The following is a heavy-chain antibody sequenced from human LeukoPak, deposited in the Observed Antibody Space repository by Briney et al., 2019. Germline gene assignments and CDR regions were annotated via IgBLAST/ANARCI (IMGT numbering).Heavy chain of an antibody. CDR3: ARAGSNDILTGYRGRYMDV. Sequence: SETLSLTCTVSGGSISSYYWSWIRQPAGKGLEWIGRIYTSGSTNYNPSLKSRVTMSVDTSKNQFSLKLSSVTAADTAVYYCARAGSNDILTGYRGRYMDVWGKGTTVTISS. CDR1: GGSISSYY. CDR2: IYTSGST. J-gene: IGHJ6*03. V-gene: IGHV4-4*07. D-gene: IGHD3-9*01.